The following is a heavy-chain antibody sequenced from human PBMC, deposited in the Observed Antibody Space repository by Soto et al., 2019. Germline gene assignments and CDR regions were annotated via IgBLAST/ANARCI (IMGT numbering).Heavy chain of an antibody. D-gene: IGHD3-10*01. J-gene: IGHJ3*02. CDR1: GYTFTGYY. Sequence: QVHLVQSGAEVKKPGASVKVSCKASGYTFTGYYIHWVRQAPGQGLEWMGGINPNSGGANIAQKFQGWVTMTRDTVISTTYMELSRLRSNDTVVYYCSRDYYYGSASYGFEIWGQGTMVTVAS. CDR2: INPNSGGA. CDR3: SRDYYYGSASYGFEI. V-gene: IGHV1-2*04.